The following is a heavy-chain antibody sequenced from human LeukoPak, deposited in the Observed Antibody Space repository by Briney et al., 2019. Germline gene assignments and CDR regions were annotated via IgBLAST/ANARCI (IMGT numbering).Heavy chain of an antibody. V-gene: IGHV1-2*02. CDR3: ARDQAADSSSWPDY. CDR2: INPNSGGT. CDR1: GYTFTGYY. Sequence: GASVKVSCKASGYTFTGYYMHWVRQAPGQGLEWMGWINPNSGGTNYAQKFQGRVTMTRDTSISTAYMELSRLRSDDTAVYYCARDQAADSSSWPDYWGQGTLVTVSS. D-gene: IGHD6-13*01. J-gene: IGHJ4*02.